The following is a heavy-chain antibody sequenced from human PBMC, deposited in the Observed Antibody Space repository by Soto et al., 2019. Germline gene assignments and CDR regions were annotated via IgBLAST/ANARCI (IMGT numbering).Heavy chain of an antibody. CDR1: GGSISSYY. CDR2: IYYSGST. CDR3: ARRAYYSDRSGYSGWFDN. V-gene: IGHV4-59*13. D-gene: IGHD3-22*01. J-gene: IGHJ5*02. Sequence: SETLSLTCTVSGGSISSYYWSWIRQPPGKGLEWMGYIYYSGSTNYNPSLKSRGTISVDTSKNQFSLKLSAGTAADTAVYYRARRAYYSDRSGYSGWFDNWGPGTLVTVSS.